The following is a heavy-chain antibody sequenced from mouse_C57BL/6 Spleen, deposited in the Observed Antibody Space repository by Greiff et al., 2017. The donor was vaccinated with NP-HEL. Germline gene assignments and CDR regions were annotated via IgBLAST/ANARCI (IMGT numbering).Heavy chain of an antibody. J-gene: IGHJ1*03. CDR2: IWSGGST. V-gene: IGHV2-2*01. CDR3: ARRVDGYSWYFDV. Sequence: VMLVESGPGLVQPSQSLSITCTVSGFSLTSYGVHWVRQSPGKGLEWLGVIWSGGSTDYNAAFISRLSISKDNSKSQVFFKMNSLQADDTAIYYCARRVDGYSWYFDVWGTGTTVTVSS. D-gene: IGHD2-3*01. CDR1: GFSLTSYG.